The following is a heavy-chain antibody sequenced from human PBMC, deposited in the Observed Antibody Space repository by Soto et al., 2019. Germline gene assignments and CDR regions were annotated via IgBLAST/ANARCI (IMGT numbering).Heavy chain of an antibody. CDR2: IYYSGSI. Sequence: SETLSLTCTVSGGSISSSSYYWGWIRQPPGKGLEWIGSIYYSGSIYYNPSLKSRVTVSVDTSKNQLSLKLRSVTAADTAVYYGASSTVTAAEDFQHWGQGTLVTVSS. D-gene: IGHD4-17*01. V-gene: IGHV4-39*01. CDR1: GGSISSSSYY. J-gene: IGHJ1*01. CDR3: ASSTVTAAEDFQH.